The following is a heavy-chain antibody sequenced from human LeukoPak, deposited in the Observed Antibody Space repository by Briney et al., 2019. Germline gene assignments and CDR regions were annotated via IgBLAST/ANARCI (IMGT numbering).Heavy chain of an antibody. V-gene: IGHV3-23*01. J-gene: IGHJ4*02. CDR1: GFTFSTYS. D-gene: IGHD1-26*01. CDR2: ISGSGGST. CDR3: ARSGSYYYFDY. Sequence: GGSLRLSCAASGFTFSTYSMNWVRQAPGKGLEWVSAISGSGGSTYYADSVKGRFTISRDNSKNTLYLQMNSLRAEDTAVYYCARSGSYYYFDYWGQGTLVTVSS.